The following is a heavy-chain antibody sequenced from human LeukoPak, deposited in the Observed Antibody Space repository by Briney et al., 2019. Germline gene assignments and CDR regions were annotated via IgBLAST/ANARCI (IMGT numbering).Heavy chain of an antibody. Sequence: PGGSLRLSCAASGFTFSSYEMNWVRQAPGKGLEWVSYISSSGSTIYYADSVKGRFTISRDNAKNSLYLQMNSLRAEDTAVYYCARDDGWELLRYWGQGTLLTVSS. J-gene: IGHJ4*02. V-gene: IGHV3-48*03. CDR3: ARDDGWELLRY. D-gene: IGHD1-26*01. CDR2: ISSSGSTI. CDR1: GFTFSSYE.